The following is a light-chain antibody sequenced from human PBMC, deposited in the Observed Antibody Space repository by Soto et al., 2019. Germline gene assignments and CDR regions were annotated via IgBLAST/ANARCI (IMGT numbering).Light chain of an antibody. CDR2: GAS. Sequence: EIVLTQSPGTLSWSPGERATLSCRASQSISSSYLAWYQQKTGQAPRLLIYGASRRATGIPDRFSGRESGTDFTLTITTLEPEDSAVYFCQQYASSPYTFGQGTKVEIK. J-gene: IGKJ2*01. CDR3: QQYASSPYT. CDR1: QSISSSY. V-gene: IGKV3-20*01.